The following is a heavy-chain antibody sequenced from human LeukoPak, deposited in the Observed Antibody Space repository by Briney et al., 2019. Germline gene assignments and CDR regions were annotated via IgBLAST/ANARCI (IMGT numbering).Heavy chain of an antibody. Sequence: GGSLRLSCAASGFTFSSYNMNWVRQAPGKGLEWISYISPNSDSIYYAGSVKGRFTISRDNAKNSLYLQMNSLRAEDTAVYYCARALYDYVWGSYRYTPPDYWGRGTLVTVSS. V-gene: IGHV3-48*01. CDR3: ARALYDYVWGSYRYTPPDY. CDR2: ISPNSDSI. CDR1: GFTFSSYN. D-gene: IGHD3-16*02. J-gene: IGHJ4*02.